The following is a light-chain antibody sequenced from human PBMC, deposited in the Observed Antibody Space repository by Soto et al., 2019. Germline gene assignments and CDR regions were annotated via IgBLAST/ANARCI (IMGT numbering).Light chain of an antibody. CDR2: SNN. Sequence: QSVLTQPPSASGTPGQRVTISCSGSSSNIGSNYVSWYQQLPGTAPKVLIYSNNQRPSGVPDRFSGSKSGTSASLAISGLQSEDEADYYCAAWDDSLNGPVFGGGTKVTV. V-gene: IGLV1-44*01. CDR1: SSNIGSNY. J-gene: IGLJ2*01. CDR3: AAWDDSLNGPV.